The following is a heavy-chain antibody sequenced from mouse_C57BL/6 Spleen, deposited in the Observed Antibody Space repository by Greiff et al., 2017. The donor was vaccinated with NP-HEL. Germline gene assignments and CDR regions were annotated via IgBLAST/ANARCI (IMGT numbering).Heavy chain of an antibody. J-gene: IGHJ4*01. CDR1: GYSFTGYY. CDR3: ARNYYGNSYYGMDY. D-gene: IGHD2-1*01. Sequence: EVQLQQSGPELVKPGASVKISCKASGYSFTGYYMNWVKQSPEKSLEWIGEINPSTGGTTYNQKFKAKATLTVDKSSSTAYMQLKSLTSEDSAVYYCARNYYGNSYYGMDYWGQGTSVTVSS. V-gene: IGHV1-42*01. CDR2: INPSTGGT.